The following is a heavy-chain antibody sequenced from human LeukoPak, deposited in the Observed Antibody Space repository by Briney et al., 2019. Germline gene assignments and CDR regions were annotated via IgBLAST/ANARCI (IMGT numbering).Heavy chain of an antibody. CDR2: ISCSGGRT. Sequence: GSLRLPCAASGFTFSSYAMSWVRPAPGKRLEWVSAISCSGGRTYYADSVMGRFTISRDNSKNMLYLQMNSLRAEDTAIYYCAMRTTVTTVYYYYMDVWGKGTTVTVSS. J-gene: IGHJ6*03. V-gene: IGHV3-23*01. CDR3: AMRTTVTTVYYYYMDV. CDR1: GFTFSSYA. D-gene: IGHD4-17*01.